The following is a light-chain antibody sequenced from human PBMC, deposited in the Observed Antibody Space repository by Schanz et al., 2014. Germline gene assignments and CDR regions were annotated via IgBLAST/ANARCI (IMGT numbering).Light chain of an antibody. CDR1: SSNIGAGYD. CDR3: SSYTSSSTLVV. V-gene: IGLV1-40*01. J-gene: IGLJ2*01. Sequence: QSVLTQPPSVSGAPGQRVTISCTGSSSNIGAGYDVHWYQQFPETAPKLLIYGSSNRPSGVPDRFSGSKSGTSASLAISGLQSGDEADYYCSSYTSSSTLVVFGGGTKLTVL. CDR2: GSS.